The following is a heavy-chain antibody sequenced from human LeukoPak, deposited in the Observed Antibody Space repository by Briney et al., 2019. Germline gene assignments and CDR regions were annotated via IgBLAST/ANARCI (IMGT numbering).Heavy chain of an antibody. V-gene: IGHV3-48*02. Sequence: VGSLRLSCAASGFTLRDYNMNWVRQAPGKGLEWVSYISGSSSGIYYADSVKGRFTISRDNAKNSLYLQMNSVRDEDTAVYYCARNGWYYFDYWGQGTLVTVSS. D-gene: IGHD6-19*01. CDR2: ISGSSSGI. CDR1: GFTLRDYN. J-gene: IGHJ4*02. CDR3: ARNGWYYFDY.